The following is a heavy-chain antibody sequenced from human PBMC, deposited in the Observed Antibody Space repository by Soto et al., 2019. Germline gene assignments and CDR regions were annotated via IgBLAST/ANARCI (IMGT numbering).Heavy chain of an antibody. J-gene: IGHJ6*03. Sequence: ASVKVSCKASGYTFTSYDINWVRQATGQGLEWMGWMNPNSGNTGYAQKFQGRVTMTRNTSISTAYMELSSLRSEDTAVYYCARGHYECWSGYYYRYMEVWGKGTTVTVSS. CDR1: GYTFTSYD. CDR3: ARGHYECWSGYYYRYMEV. D-gene: IGHD3-3*01. V-gene: IGHV1-8*01. CDR2: MNPNSGNT.